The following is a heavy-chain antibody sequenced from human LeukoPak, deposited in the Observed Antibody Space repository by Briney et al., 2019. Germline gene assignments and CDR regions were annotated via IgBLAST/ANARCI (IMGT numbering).Heavy chain of an antibody. J-gene: IGHJ4*02. CDR3: ASLPYCSGGSCYDFDY. CDR2: TSSSSSYI. V-gene: IGHV3-21*01. CDR1: GFTFSSYS. D-gene: IGHD2-15*01. Sequence: PGGSLRLSCAASGFTFSSYSMNWVRQAPGKGLEWVSSTSSSSSYIYYADSVKGRFTISRDNAKNSLYLQMNSLRAEDTAVYYCASLPYCSGGSCYDFDYWGQGTLVTVSS.